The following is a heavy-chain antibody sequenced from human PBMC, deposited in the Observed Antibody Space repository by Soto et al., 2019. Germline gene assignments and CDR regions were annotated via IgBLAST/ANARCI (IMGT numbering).Heavy chain of an antibody. CDR3: ARVDCSTWNWMLDY. V-gene: IGHV4-59*01. CDR1: GGSISSYY. CDR2: IYYSGST. J-gene: IGHJ4*02. Sequence: PSETLSLTCTVSGGSISSYYWSWIRQPPGKGLEWIGYIYYSGSTNYNPSLKSRVTISVGTSKSQFSLKLSSVTAADTAVYYCARVDCSTWNWMLDYWGRGTLVNVSS. D-gene: IGHD1-1*01.